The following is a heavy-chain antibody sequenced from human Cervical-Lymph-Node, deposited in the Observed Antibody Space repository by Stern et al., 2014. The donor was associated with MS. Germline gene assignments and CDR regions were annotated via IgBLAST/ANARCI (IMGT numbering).Heavy chain of an antibody. CDR2: ISYDGSVK. CDR3: TRQDQRLVTFDF. Sequence: VQLVESGGGVVQPGRSLRLSCAVSGFTFSGYAMHWVRQAPGKGLEWVAFISYDGSVKYSADSVSGRFSISRDNSNNSVFLQVNSLGAQDTAVYYCTRQDQRLVTFDFWGQGTLVAVSS. CDR1: GFTFSGYA. V-gene: IGHV3-30-3*01. D-gene: IGHD2-2*01. J-gene: IGHJ4*02.